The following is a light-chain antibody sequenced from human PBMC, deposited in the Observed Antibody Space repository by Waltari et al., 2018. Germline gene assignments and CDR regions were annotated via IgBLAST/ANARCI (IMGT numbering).Light chain of an antibody. J-gene: IGKJ1*01. CDR2: DAS. Sequence: DNQMTQSPSTLSASVGDRVTITCRASQSISRWLAWDQQKPGKAPKILIYDASNLESGVPSRFSGSGSGTEFTLTISSLQPDDFATYYCQQYNGAFGQGTKVEIK. CDR3: QQYNGA. CDR1: QSISRW. V-gene: IGKV1-5*03.